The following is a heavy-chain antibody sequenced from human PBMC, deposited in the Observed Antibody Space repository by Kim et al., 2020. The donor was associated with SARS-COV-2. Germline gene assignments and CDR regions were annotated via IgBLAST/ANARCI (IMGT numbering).Heavy chain of an antibody. Sequence: GGSLRLSCVASRLTVSSHHMTWVRLAPGMGLDFVSNIYSDGITFYADSVKGRFTISRDNSKNTVSLQMNSLRVEDTAAYYCARFRLREGLDNWGQGTLVT. V-gene: IGHV3-66*01. D-gene: IGHD3-16*01. J-gene: IGHJ4*01. CDR2: IYSDGIT. CDR3: ARFRLREGLDN. CDR1: RLTVSSHH.